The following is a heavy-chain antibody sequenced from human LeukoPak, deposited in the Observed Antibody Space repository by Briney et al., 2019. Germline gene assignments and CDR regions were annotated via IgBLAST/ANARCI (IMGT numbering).Heavy chain of an antibody. CDR1: GFTFSGYG. CDR3: ARERGCSSTSCFLDAFDI. Sequence: GRSLRLSCAASGFTFSGYGMHWVRQAPGKGLEWVAVIWYDGSNKYYADSMKGRFTISRDNTKNTLYLQKNSLRAENTAVYYCARERGCSSTSCFLDAFDIWGQGKMATVSS. V-gene: IGHV3-33*01. CDR2: IWYDGSNK. D-gene: IGHD2-2*01. J-gene: IGHJ3*02.